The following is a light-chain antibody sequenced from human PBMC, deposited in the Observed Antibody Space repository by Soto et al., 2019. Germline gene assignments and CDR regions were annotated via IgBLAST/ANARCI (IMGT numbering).Light chain of an antibody. CDR3: ATWDGSLSAVV. V-gene: IGLV1-51*01. CDR2: DND. Sequence: QLVLTQPPSLSATPGQRVTISCSGSRSNIGHNFVSWYQSLPGTVPKLLIYDNDKRPAGIRARFSGSKSGTSATLDISGLQSEDEADYYCATWDGSLSAVVFGGGTKVTVL. CDR1: RSNIGHNF. J-gene: IGLJ2*01.